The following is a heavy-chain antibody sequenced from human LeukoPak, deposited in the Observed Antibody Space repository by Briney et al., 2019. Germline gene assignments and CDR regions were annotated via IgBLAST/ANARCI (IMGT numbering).Heavy chain of an antibody. CDR1: GGSISSNY. CDR3: ARASYGDYNFDY. J-gene: IGHJ4*02. Sequence: SETLSLTCTVSGGSISSNYWSWIRQPPGKGLEWIGYIYYSGSTNYNPSLKSRVTISVDTSKNQFSLKLSSVTAADTALYYCARASYGDYNFDYWGQGTLVTVSS. CDR2: IYYSGST. D-gene: IGHD4-17*01. V-gene: IGHV4-59*12.